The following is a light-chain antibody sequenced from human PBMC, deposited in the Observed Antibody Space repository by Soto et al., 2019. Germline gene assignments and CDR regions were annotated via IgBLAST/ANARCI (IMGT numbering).Light chain of an antibody. Sequence: QSALTQPASVSGSPGQSITISCTGTSSDDGGYNYVSWYQQHPGKAPKLMIYDVSNRPSGVSNRFSGSKSGNTASLTISGLQAEDEADYYCSSYSSSSTPPFVFGPGTKVTVL. CDR3: SSYSSSSTPPFV. CDR2: DVS. V-gene: IGLV2-14*01. CDR1: SSDDGGYNY. J-gene: IGLJ1*01.